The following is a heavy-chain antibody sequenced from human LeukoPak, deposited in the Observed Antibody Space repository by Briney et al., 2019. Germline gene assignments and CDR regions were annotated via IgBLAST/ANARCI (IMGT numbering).Heavy chain of an antibody. CDR3: AKDSRDFVVVPAATYFDY. D-gene: IGHD2-2*01. CDR2: IYYSGST. J-gene: IGHJ4*02. V-gene: IGHV4-59*01. CDR1: GGSISRYY. Sequence: SETLSLTCTVSGGSISRYYWSWIRQPPGKGLEWIGYIYYSGSTNYNPSLKSRVTTSVDTSKNQFSLKLSSVTAADTAVYYCAKDSRDFVVVPAATYFDYWGQGTLVTVSS.